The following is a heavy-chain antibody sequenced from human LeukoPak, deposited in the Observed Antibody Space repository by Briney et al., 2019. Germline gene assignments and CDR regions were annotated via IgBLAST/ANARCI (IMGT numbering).Heavy chain of an antibody. V-gene: IGHV4-39*07. Sequence: NPSETLSLTCTVSGGSISSSSYYWGWIRQPPGKGLEWIGRIYYSGSTYYNPSLKSRVTISVDTSKNQFSLKLSSVTAADTAVYYCAREKEERSMVRGVRIRFDPWGQGTLVTVSS. J-gene: IGHJ5*02. D-gene: IGHD3-10*01. CDR3: AREKEERSMVRGVRIRFDP. CDR2: IYYSGST. CDR1: GGSISSSSYY.